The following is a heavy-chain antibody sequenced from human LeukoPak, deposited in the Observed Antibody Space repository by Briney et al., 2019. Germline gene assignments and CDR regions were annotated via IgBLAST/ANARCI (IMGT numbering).Heavy chain of an antibody. V-gene: IGHV3-7*05. CDR3: ARDHLIVARDY. CDR2: IKQDGSEK. D-gene: IGHD6-6*01. CDR1: GFTFSSYW. J-gene: IGHJ4*02. Sequence: GGSLRLSCAASGFTFSSYWMPWVRQAPRKGLAWVANIKQDGSEKYYVDSVKGRFTISRDNAKNSLYLQMNSLRAEDTAVYYCARDHLIVARDYWGQGTLVTVSS.